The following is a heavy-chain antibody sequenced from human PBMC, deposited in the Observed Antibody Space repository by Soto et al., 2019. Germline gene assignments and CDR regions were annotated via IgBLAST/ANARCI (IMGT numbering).Heavy chain of an antibody. D-gene: IGHD1-26*01. Sequence: EVKLVESGGGLVQPGGSLRLSCAASGFTFRNYCLGWVRQAPGKGLEWVANINEAGSEAYYVDSVRGRFIISRDNARNSLFLQMNSLRAEDTAIYYCARIEIGSYDYWGQGTLVTVSS. CDR3: ARIEIGSYDY. V-gene: IGHV3-7*01. J-gene: IGHJ4*02. CDR1: GFTFRNYC. CDR2: INEAGSEA.